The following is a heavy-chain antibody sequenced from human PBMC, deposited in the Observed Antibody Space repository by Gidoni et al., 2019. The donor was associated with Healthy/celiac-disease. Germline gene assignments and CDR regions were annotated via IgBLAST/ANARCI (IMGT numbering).Heavy chain of an antibody. D-gene: IGHD6-6*01. V-gene: IGHV4-34*01. CDR1: GGSFSGYY. J-gene: IGHJ5*02. CDR2: INHSGST. Sequence: QVQLQQWGAGLLKPSETLSLTCAVYGGSFSGYYWSWIRQPPGKGLEWIGEINHSGSTNYNPSLKSRVTISVDTSKNQFSLKLSSVTAADTAVYYCARDVVRLPKRELVLYNWFDPWGQGTLVTVSS. CDR3: ARDVVRLPKRELVLYNWFDP.